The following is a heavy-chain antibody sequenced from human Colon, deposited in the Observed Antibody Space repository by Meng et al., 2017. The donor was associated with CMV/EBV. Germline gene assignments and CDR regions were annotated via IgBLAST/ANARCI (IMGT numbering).Heavy chain of an antibody. V-gene: IGHV1-2*02. J-gene: IGHJ4*02. Sequence: QVPLVQSWAGVKKPGASVKVACKTSGYTFTGSFMFWVRQAPGQGLEWMGSLNPNSGDTNSAQKFHGRLTMTRDTSIHTAYMELGSLRSDDTAVYYCATISGGDFDFWGQGTLVTVSS. CDR3: ATISGGDFDF. D-gene: IGHD3-10*01. CDR2: LNPNSGDT. CDR1: GYTFTGSF.